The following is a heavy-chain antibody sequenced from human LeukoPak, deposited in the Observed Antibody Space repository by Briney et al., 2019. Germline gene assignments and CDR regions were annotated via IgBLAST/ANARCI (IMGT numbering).Heavy chain of an antibody. V-gene: IGHV4-59*01. CDR3: AREVVAGMEWFYYYYMDV. CDR2: IYYSGST. J-gene: IGHJ6*03. D-gene: IGHD3-3*01. CDR1: GGSISSYY. Sequence: PSETLSLTCTVSGGSISSYYWSWIRQPPGKGLEWIGYIYYSGSTNYNPSLKSRVTISVDTSKNQFSLKLSSVTAADTAVYYCAREVVAGMEWFYYYYMDVWGKGTTVTVSS.